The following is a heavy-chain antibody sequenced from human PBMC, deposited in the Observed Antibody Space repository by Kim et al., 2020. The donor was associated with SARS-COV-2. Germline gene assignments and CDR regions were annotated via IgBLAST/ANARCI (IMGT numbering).Heavy chain of an antibody. CDR3: VRDLRGYTGGFGY. V-gene: IGHV3-30-3*01. D-gene: IGHD2-2*02. Sequence: GGSLRLSCGASGFTFSGYAMHWVRQAPGKGLEWMALISFGGGNNYYADSVKGRFTISRDNSKNTVYLEMISLRAEDTAVYYCVRDLRGYTGGFGYWGQGTPVTVSS. CDR1: GFTFSGYA. J-gene: IGHJ4*02. CDR2: ISFGGGNN.